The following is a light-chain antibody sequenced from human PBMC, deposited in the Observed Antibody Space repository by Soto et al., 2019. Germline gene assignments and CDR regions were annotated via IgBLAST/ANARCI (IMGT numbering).Light chain of an antibody. CDR3: QHYGISPPVT. Sequence: EIVLTQSPGTLSLSAGERATLSCRASQSVTSRNLAWYQQKPGQAPRLLIFDASRRATGAPDRFSGSGSGTDFTLTISRLEPDDFAVYYCQHYGISPPVTFGGGTKVDIK. V-gene: IGKV3-20*01. CDR2: DAS. CDR1: QSVTSRN. J-gene: IGKJ4*01.